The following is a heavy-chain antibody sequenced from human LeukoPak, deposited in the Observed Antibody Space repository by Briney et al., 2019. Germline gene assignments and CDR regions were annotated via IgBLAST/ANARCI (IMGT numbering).Heavy chain of an antibody. CDR1: GSTFSTYA. D-gene: IGHD2-15*01. J-gene: IGHJ4*02. CDR3: AARPGEVAVPYDY. V-gene: IGHV3-23*01. CDR2: ISRGGDVT. Sequence: GGSLRLSCAASGSTFSTYAMTWVRQAPGKGLEWVSLISRGGDVTYYADSVKGRFTISRDSSKNTPYLQMHSLRAEDTAVYYCAARPGEVAVPYDYWGQGTLVTVSS.